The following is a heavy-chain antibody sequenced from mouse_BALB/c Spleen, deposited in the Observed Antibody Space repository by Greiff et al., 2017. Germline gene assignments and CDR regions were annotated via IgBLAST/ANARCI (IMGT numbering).Heavy chain of an antibody. CDR3: ARVGENYYGSSPWFAY. D-gene: IGHD1-1*01. Sequence: EVQLQESGGGLVKPGGSLKLSCAASGFTFSDYYMYWVRQTPEKRLEWVATISDGGSYTYYPDSVKGRFTISRDNAKNNLYLQMSSLKSEDTAMYYCARVGENYYGSSPWFAYWGQGTLVTVSA. CDR2: ISDGGSYT. CDR1: GFTFSDYY. V-gene: IGHV5-4*02. J-gene: IGHJ3*01.